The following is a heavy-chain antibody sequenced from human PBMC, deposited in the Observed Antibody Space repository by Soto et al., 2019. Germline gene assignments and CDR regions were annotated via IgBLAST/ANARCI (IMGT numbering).Heavy chain of an antibody. D-gene: IGHD2-8*01. CDR3: AKNGQPPYYYYGMDV. J-gene: IGHJ6*02. CDR2: ISGYNGDT. Sequence: GASVKVSCKASDYTFSRYGISWVRQAPGQGLEWMGWISGYNGDTNYAQKFQGRVTMTIDTSTTTAYMELRSLTSDDTAVYYCAKNGQPPYYYYGMDVWGQGTTVTVSS. CDR1: DYTFSRYG. V-gene: IGHV1-18*01.